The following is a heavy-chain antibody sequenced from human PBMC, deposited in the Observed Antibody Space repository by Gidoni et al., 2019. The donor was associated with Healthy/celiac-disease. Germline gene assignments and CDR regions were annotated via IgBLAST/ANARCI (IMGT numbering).Heavy chain of an antibody. Sequence: EVQLVESGGGLVKPGGSLRLSCAASGFTFSNAWMSWVCQAPGKGLEWVGRIKSKTDGGTTDYAAPVKGRFTISRDDSKNTLYLQMNSLKTEDTAVYYCTTAPTPHGSGSYYNPVWGQGTTVTVSS. CDR2: IKSKTDGGTT. CDR1: GFTFSNAW. V-gene: IGHV3-15*01. J-gene: IGHJ6*02. D-gene: IGHD3-10*01. CDR3: TTAPTPHGSGSYYNPV.